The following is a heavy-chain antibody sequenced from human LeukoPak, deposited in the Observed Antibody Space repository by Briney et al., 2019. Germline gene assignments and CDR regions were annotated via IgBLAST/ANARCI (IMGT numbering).Heavy chain of an antibody. D-gene: IGHD2-2*01. CDR3: AREQAMTFYYFDY. J-gene: IGHJ4*02. V-gene: IGHV3-23*01. Sequence: PGGSLRLSCAASGFTFSSYAMSWARQAPGKGLEWVSAISGSGGSTYYADSVKGRFTISRDNSKNTLYLQMNSLRAEDTAVYYCAREQAMTFYYFDYWGQGTLVTVSS. CDR1: GFTFSSYA. CDR2: ISGSGGST.